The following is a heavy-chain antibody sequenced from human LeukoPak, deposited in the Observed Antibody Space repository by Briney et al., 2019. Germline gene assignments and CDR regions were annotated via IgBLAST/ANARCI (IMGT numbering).Heavy chain of an antibody. CDR2: INPSGGTT. CDR1: GYTLTSYY. V-gene: IGHV1-46*01. Sequence: ASVKVSCKASGYTLTSYYMHWVRQAAGQGREWMGIINPSGGTTSYAQKFQGRVTMTRDMSTSTVYMELSSLRSEDTAVYYCARAEVGATSAYYFDYWGQGTLVTVSS. J-gene: IGHJ4*02. D-gene: IGHD1-26*01. CDR3: ARAEVGATSAYYFDY.